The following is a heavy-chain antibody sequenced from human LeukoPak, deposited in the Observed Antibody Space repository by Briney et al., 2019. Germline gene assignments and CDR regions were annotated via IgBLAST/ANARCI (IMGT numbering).Heavy chain of an antibody. CDR3: AELGITMIGGV. V-gene: IGHV3-48*03. Sequence: GGSLRLPCAASGFTFSSYEMNWVCQAPGKGLEWVSYISSSGSTIYYADSVKGRFTISRDNAKNSLYLQMNSLRAEDTAVYYCAELGITMIGGVWGKGTTVIISS. CDR2: ISSSGSTI. J-gene: IGHJ6*04. CDR1: GFTFSSYE. D-gene: IGHD3-10*02.